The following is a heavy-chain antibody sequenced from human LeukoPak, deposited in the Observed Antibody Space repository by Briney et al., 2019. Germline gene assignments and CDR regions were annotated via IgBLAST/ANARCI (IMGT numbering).Heavy chain of an antibody. Sequence: GGSLRLSCAASGFTFSDYYMSWIRQAPGKGLEWVSYISSSGSTIYYADSVKGRFTISRDNAKNSLYLQMNSLRAEDTALYYCAKDVQTTVTTWFDYWGQGTLVTVSS. CDR2: ISSSGSTI. CDR1: GFTFSDYY. V-gene: IGHV3-11*01. D-gene: IGHD4-17*01. J-gene: IGHJ4*02. CDR3: AKDVQTTVTTWFDY.